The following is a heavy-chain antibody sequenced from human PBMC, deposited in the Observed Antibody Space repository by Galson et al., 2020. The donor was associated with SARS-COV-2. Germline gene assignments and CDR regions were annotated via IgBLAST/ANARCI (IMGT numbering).Heavy chain of an antibody. CDR2: IYYSVKT. D-gene: IGHD4-17*01. CDR3: ARGVTTPWNKWFDP. CDR1: GASIRSGGYY. J-gene: IGHJ5*02. Sequence: ASETLSLTCTVSGASIRSGGYYWRWIRQHPGKGLEWIGYIYYSVKTFYNPSLKSRVTISVDTSKNQFSLNLSSVTVADTAVYYCARGVTTPWNKWFDPWGQGSLVTVSS. V-gene: IGHV4-31*03.